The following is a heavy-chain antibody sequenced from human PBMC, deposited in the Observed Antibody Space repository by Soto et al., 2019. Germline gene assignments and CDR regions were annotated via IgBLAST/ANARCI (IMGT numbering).Heavy chain of an antibody. CDR1: GYTFTSYG. D-gene: IGHD3-10*01. V-gene: IGHV1-18*01. CDR3: GRDIGEWFGEFLRYYYYGMDV. CDR2: ISAYNGNT. Sequence: QVQLVQSGAEVKKPGASVKVSCKASGYTFTSYGISWVRQAPGQGLEWMGWISAYNGNTNYAQKLQGRVTMTTDTPTSTAYMELRSLRSDDTAVYYCGRDIGEWFGEFLRYYYYGMDVWGQGTTVTVSS. J-gene: IGHJ6*02.